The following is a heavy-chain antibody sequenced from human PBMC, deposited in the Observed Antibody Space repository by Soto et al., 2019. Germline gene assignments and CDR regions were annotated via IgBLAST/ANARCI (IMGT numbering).Heavy chain of an antibody. CDR1: GYTFTNYG. V-gene: IGHV1-18*01. CDR2: ISAYNGNT. D-gene: IGHD3-22*01. Sequence: QVQLVQSGAEVKKPGASVKVSCKASGYTFTNYGISWVRQAPGQGLEWMGWISAYNGNTNYAQKLQGRITMTTDTSTSTAYMELSSLRSDDTAMYYCASHYDSSGLRGKYGMDVWGQGTTVTVSS. CDR3: ASHYDSSGLRGKYGMDV. J-gene: IGHJ6*02.